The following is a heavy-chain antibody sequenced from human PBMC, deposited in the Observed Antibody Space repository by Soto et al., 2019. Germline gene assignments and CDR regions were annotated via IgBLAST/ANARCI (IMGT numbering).Heavy chain of an antibody. CDR2: INHSGST. Sequence: SETLSLTCTVSGGSISSGGYYWSWIRQHPGKGLEWIGEINHSGSTNYNPSLKSRVTISVDTSKNQFSLKLSSVTAADTAVYYCAIMADIVVVPAARRDYYGMDVWGQGTTVTVSS. J-gene: IGHJ6*02. D-gene: IGHD2-2*01. V-gene: IGHV4-39*07. CDR3: AIMADIVVVPAARRDYYGMDV. CDR1: GGSISSGGYY.